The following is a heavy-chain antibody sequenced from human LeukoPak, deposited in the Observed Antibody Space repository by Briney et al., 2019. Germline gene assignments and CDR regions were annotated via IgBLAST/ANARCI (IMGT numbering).Heavy chain of an antibody. CDR2: IIPIFGTA. D-gene: IGHD3-10*01. V-gene: IGHV1-69*13. Sequence: GASVKVSCTASGGTFSSYAISWVRQAPGQGLEWMGGIIPIFGTANYAQKFQGRVTITADESTSTAYMELSSLRSEDTAVYYCARVSITMVRGVTPPYYYYGMDVWGQGTTVTVSS. CDR3: ARVSITMVRGVTPPYYYYGMDV. J-gene: IGHJ6*02. CDR1: GGTFSSYA.